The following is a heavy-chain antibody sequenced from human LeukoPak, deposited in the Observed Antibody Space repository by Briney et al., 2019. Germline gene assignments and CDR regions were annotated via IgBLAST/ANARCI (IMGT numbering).Heavy chain of an antibody. J-gene: IGHJ3*02. V-gene: IGHV3-66*01. Sequence: GGSLRLSCVASGFTVSSNYMNWVRQAPGKGLEWVSIIYSSGGSDYADSVKGGFSISRDSSTNTLSLQMNSLRAEDTAVYYCARAYPLDAFDIWGQGTMVTVSS. CDR3: ARAYPLDAFDI. CDR1: GFTVSSNY. CDR2: IYSSGGS.